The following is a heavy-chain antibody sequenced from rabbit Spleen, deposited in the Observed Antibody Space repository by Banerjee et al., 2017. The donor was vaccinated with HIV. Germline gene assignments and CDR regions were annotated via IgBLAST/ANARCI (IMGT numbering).Heavy chain of an antibody. Sequence: QSLEESGGDLVKPEGSLTLTCTASGFSFSSSYYMCWVRQAPGKGLECVACIYAGYSDSTYYANWAKGRFTISKTSSTTVTLEMTSLTAADTATYFFAVYPGNSVPFNLWGPGTLVTVS. J-gene: IGHJ4*01. CDR2: IYAGYSDST. CDR3: AVYPGNSVPFNL. V-gene: IGHV1S40*01. CDR1: GFSFSSSYY. D-gene: IGHD7-1*01.